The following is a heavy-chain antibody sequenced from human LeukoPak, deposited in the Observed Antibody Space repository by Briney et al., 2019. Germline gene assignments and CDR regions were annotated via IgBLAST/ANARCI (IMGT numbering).Heavy chain of an antibody. V-gene: IGHV4-4*07. CDR1: GASMSPYH. CDR3: ARCQLEPTLRWFDP. D-gene: IGHD1-1*01. Sequence: SETLSLTCTVSGASMSPYHWSWIRQPAGKGLEWIGRIFTSGSTNYNSSLKSRVTMSLDTSKNQFSLRLSSVTAADTAVYYCARCQLEPTLRWFDPWGPGTLVTVSS. CDR2: IFTSGST. J-gene: IGHJ5*02.